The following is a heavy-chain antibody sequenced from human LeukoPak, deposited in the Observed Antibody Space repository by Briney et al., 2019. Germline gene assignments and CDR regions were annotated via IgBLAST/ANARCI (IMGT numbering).Heavy chain of an antibody. D-gene: IGHD3-22*01. Sequence: GGSLRLSCAASGFTFSSYAMHWVRQAPGKGLEWVAVISYDGSNKYYADSVKGRFTISRDNSKNTLYLQMNSLRAEDTAVYYCARGRGYKDSSEPFDYWGQGTLVTVSS. CDR2: ISYDGSNK. V-gene: IGHV3-30-3*01. J-gene: IGHJ4*02. CDR1: GFTFSSYA. CDR3: ARGRGYKDSSEPFDY.